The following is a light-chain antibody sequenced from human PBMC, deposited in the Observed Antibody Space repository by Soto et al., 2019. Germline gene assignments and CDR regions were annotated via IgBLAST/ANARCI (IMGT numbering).Light chain of an antibody. CDR3: NSYTSKSTGV. V-gene: IGLV2-14*01. CDR1: SSDVGGYNY. J-gene: IGLJ1*01. Sequence: QSALTQPASVSGSPGQSITISCTATSSDVGGYNYCSWYQQHPRKAPKLIIYEVSNRPSGVSNRFSGSKSGNTASLTISGLQAEDEADYYCNSYTSKSTGVFGTGTKVTV. CDR2: EVS.